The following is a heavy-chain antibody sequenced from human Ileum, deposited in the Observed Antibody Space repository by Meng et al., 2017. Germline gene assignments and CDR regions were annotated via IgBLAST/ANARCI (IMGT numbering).Heavy chain of an antibody. CDR2: INHSGST. Sequence: VQLQQWGAGLVKTSETLSLTCAVYGGSFSGYYWSWIRQPPGKGLEWIGEINHSGSTNYNPSLKSRVTISVDTSKNLFSLKLSSVTAADTAVYYCARVSSMIMVYGGSYFDYWGQGTLVTVSS. CDR3: ARVSSMIMVYGGSYFDY. J-gene: IGHJ4*02. CDR1: GGSFSGYY. D-gene: IGHD2-8*01. V-gene: IGHV4-34*01.